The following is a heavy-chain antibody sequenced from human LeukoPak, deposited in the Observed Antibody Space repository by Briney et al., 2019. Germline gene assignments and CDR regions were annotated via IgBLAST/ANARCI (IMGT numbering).Heavy chain of an antibody. CDR1: GGTFSSYA. J-gene: IGHJ4*02. Sequence: RASVKVSCKASGGTFSSYAISWVRQAPGQGLEWMGGIIPIFGTANYAQKFQGRVTITADESTSTAYMELSSLRSEDTAVYYCARSAVAGTLRYFDYWGQGTLVTVSS. V-gene: IGHV1-69*13. CDR2: IIPIFGTA. CDR3: ARSAVAGTLRYFDY. D-gene: IGHD6-19*01.